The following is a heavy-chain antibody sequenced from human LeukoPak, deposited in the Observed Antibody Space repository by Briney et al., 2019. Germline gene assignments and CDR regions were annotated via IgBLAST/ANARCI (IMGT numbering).Heavy chain of an antibody. J-gene: IGHJ4*02. CDR1: VFTFSSYT. D-gene: IGHD2-2*03. V-gene: IGHV3-23*01. Sequence: GVSLRLSCAACVFTFSSYTMQWVRQAPGQGLEWVSGICGRCCDTYSADSVNSRFTNSRENSKNTLYLQMNSLRAEDTAVYYCANSPGYCGTTCYGSYYFDLWGPGTLVAVSS. CDR2: ICGRCCDT. CDR3: ANSPGYCGTTCYGSYYFDL.